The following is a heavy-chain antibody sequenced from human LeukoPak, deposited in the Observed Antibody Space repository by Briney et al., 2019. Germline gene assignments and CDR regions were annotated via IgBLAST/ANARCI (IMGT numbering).Heavy chain of an antibody. J-gene: IGHJ4*02. D-gene: IGHD2/OR15-2a*01. CDR3: AKERPQTTSFDY. Sequence: PGGSLRLSCAASGFTFSNYNMNWVRQAPGKGLEWVSTISGSGGNTYYADSVKGRFTISRDNSKNTLYLQMNSLRAEDTAIYYCAKERPQTTSFDYWGQGTLVTVSS. V-gene: IGHV3-23*01. CDR2: ISGSGGNT. CDR1: GFTFSNYN.